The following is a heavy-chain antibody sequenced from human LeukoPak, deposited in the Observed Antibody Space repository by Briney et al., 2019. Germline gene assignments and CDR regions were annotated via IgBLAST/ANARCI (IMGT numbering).Heavy chain of an antibody. CDR3: ARQRRLLKDAFDI. Sequence: GESLKISCKGSGYSFTSYWIGWVRQMPGKGPEWMGIIYPGDSDTRYSPSFQGQVTISADKSISTAYLQWSSLKASDTAMYYCARQRRLLKDAFDIWGQGTMVTVSS. D-gene: IGHD2/OR15-2a*01. V-gene: IGHV5-51*01. CDR1: GYSFTSYW. CDR2: IYPGDSDT. J-gene: IGHJ3*02.